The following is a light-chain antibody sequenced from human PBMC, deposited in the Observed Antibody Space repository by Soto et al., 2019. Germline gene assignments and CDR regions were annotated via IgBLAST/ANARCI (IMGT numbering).Light chain of an antibody. Sequence: EIVMTQSPATLSVSPGERATLSCRASQNVSSNLDWYQQKPGQAPRPLIYGASTRATGIPARFSGSGSGTEFALTISSLQSEDFAVYYCQHYNNWPPGTFGPGTKVDIK. V-gene: IGKV3-15*01. CDR2: GAS. CDR3: QHYNNWPPGT. J-gene: IGKJ3*01. CDR1: QNVSSN.